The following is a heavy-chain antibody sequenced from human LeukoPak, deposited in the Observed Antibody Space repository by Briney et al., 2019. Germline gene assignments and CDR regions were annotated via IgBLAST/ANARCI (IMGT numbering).Heavy chain of an antibody. J-gene: IGHJ6*02. V-gene: IGHV5-51*01. CDR2: IYPGDSDT. D-gene: IGHD6-19*01. Sequence: GESLKVSCKSSGYSFTAYWIGWVRQMPGKGLEWMGIIYPGDSDTLYSPSFQGQVTISADKSISTAYLQWSTLKASDTAMYYCVRGYRSGHPYGVDVWGQGTTVTVSS. CDR3: VRGYRSGHPYGVDV. CDR1: GYSFTAYW.